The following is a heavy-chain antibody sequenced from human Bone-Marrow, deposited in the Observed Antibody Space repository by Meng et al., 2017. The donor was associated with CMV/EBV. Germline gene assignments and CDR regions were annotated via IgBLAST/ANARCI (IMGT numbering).Heavy chain of an antibody. CDR3: ARSLDTDYYDSSGWFVFQP. Sequence: SETLSLTCAVSGGSVSSGSYYWSWIRQPPGKGLEWIGYIYYSGSTNYNPSLKSRVTISVDTSKKQFSLKLSSVTAADTAVYYCARSLDTDYYDSSGWFVFQPWGQGTLVTVSS. J-gene: IGHJ1*01. CDR2: IYYSGST. D-gene: IGHD3-22*01. CDR1: GGSVSSGSYY. V-gene: IGHV4-61*01.